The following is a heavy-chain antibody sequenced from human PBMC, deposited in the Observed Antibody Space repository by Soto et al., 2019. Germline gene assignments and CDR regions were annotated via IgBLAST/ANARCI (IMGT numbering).Heavy chain of an antibody. CDR1: GGTFSSYA. J-gene: IGHJ4*02. CDR2: IIPIFGAA. Sequence: QVQLVQSGAEVKKPGSSVKVSCKASGGTFSSYAISWVRQAPGQGLEWMGGIIPIFGAANYAQKFQGRVTITADESTSTAYMELSSLRSEDTAVYYCARDPTYGSGSYYVGAYWGQGTLVTVSS. D-gene: IGHD3-10*01. CDR3: ARDPTYGSGSYYVGAY. V-gene: IGHV1-69*12.